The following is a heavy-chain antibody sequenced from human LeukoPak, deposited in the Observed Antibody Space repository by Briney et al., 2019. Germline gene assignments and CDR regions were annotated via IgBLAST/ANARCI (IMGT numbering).Heavy chain of an antibody. CDR1: GCVFSTSW. D-gene: IGHD2-21*02. CDR3: VREDTPATANY. Sequence: GGSLRLSCAASGCVFSTSWMHWVSQTPGKGLEWVSAISGGGDITYYADSVTGRFTISRDNSKDTLFLQMHSLRPGDTAVYYCVREDTPATANYWGQGTLVTISS. J-gene: IGHJ4*02. CDR2: ISGGGDIT. V-gene: IGHV3-23*01.